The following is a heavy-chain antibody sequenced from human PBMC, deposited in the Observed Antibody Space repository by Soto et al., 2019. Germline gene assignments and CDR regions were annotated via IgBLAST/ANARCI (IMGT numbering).Heavy chain of an antibody. CDR3: ARAVGNSAFDI. CDR2: ISSSSSTI. V-gene: IGHV3-48*01. J-gene: IGHJ3*02. D-gene: IGHD2-2*01. Sequence: EVQLVESGGGLVQPGGSLRLSCAASGFTFSSYSMNWVRQAPGKGLEWVSYISSSSSTIYYADSVKGRFTISRDNAKNSLYLQMNSQRADDTAVYYCARAVGNSAFDIWGQGTMVTVSS. CDR1: GFTFSSYS.